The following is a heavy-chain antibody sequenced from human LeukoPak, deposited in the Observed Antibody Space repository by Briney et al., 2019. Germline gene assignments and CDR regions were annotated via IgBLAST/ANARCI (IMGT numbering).Heavy chain of an antibody. CDR2: INHSGST. J-gene: IGHJ4*02. CDR3: ARVYNWNYYFDY. V-gene: IGHV4-34*01. D-gene: IGHD1-7*01. CDR1: GFTFSSYA. Sequence: GSLRLSCAASGFTFSSYAMSWVRQPPGKGLEWIGEINHSGSTNYNPSLKSRVTISVDTSKNQFSLKLSSVTAADTAVYYCARVYNWNYYFDYWGQGTLVTVSS.